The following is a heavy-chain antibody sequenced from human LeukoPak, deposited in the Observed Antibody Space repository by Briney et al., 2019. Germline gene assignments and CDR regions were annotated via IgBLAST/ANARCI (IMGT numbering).Heavy chain of an antibody. CDR2: ISSSGSTI. V-gene: IGHV3-48*03. D-gene: IGHD2-2*01. CDR3: ARSQERGFIVVVPAAGGFDY. Sequence: GGSLRLSCAASGFTFSSYEMNWVRQAAGKGLAGVSYISSSGSTIYYADSVKGRFTISRDNAKNALYLQMNSLRAEDTAVYYCARSQERGFIVVVPAAGGFDYWGQGTLVTVSS. CDR1: GFTFSSYE. J-gene: IGHJ4*02.